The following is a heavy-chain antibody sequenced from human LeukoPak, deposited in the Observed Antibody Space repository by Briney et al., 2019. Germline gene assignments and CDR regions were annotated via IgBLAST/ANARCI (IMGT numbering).Heavy chain of an antibody. Sequence: GGSLRLSCAASGFTFSSYWMHWVRQVPGKGLVWVARINPGGSSITYADSVKGRFTISRDNAKNTLYLQMDSLRAEDTGVYYCARSNQADDYWGQGTPVTVSS. CDR1: GFTFSSYW. CDR3: ARSNQADDY. J-gene: IGHJ4*02. D-gene: IGHD1-14*01. CDR2: INPGGSSI. V-gene: IGHV3-74*01.